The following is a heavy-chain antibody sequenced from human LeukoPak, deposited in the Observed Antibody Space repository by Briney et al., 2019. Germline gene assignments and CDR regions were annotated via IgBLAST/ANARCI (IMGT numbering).Heavy chain of an antibody. D-gene: IGHD1-7*01. J-gene: IGHJ5*02. CDR2: ISYDGSNK. V-gene: IGHV3-30*03. CDR1: GFTFSSYG. CDR3: ARDLKSYNWNSRGNWFDP. Sequence: HPGGSLRLSCAASGFTFSSYGMHWVRQAPGKGLEWVAVISYDGSNKYYADSVKGRFTISRDNAKNSLYLQMNSLRAEDTAVYYCARDLKSYNWNSRGNWFDPWGQGTLVTVSS.